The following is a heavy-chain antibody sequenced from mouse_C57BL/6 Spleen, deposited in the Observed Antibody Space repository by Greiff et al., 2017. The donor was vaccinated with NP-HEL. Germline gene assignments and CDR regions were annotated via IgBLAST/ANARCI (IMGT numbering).Heavy chain of an antibody. CDR2: IYPGSGST. D-gene: IGHD1-1*01. CDR3: ASFISTVGYWYFDV. Sequence: QVQLQQPGAELVKPGASVKMSCKASGYTFTSYWITWVKQRPGQGLEWIGDIYPGSGSTNYNEKFKSKATLTVDTSSSTAYMQLSSLTSEDSAVYYCASFISTVGYWYFDVWGTGTTVTVSS. J-gene: IGHJ1*03. CDR1: GYTFTSYW. V-gene: IGHV1-55*01.